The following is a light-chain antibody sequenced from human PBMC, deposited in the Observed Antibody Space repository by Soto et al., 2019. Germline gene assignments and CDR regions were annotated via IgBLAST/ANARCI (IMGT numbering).Light chain of an antibody. J-gene: IGKJ1*01. Sequence: DIQMTQSPSTLSASVGDRVTNTCRASQSISSWLAWYQQKPGKAPKLLIYDASSLESGVPSRFSGSGSGTEFTLTISSLQPDDFATYYCQQYNSEWTFGQGTKVEIK. CDR1: QSISSW. CDR2: DAS. CDR3: QQYNSEWT. V-gene: IGKV1-5*01.